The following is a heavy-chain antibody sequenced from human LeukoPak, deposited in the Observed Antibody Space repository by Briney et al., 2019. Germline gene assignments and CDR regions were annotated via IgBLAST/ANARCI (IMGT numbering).Heavy chain of an antibody. D-gene: IGHD4-17*01. Sequence: GGSLRLSCAASGFSFSSFAMTWVRQAPGKGLEWVSSITGGHYATYNTDSVKGRFTISRDNAKNTLYLQMNSLRADDTAIYYCTKDPNGDYIGAFDPWGQGTLVPSPQ. J-gene: IGHJ5*02. V-gene: IGHV3-23*01. CDR3: TKDPNGDYIGAFDP. CDR1: GFSFSSFA. CDR2: ITGGHYAT.